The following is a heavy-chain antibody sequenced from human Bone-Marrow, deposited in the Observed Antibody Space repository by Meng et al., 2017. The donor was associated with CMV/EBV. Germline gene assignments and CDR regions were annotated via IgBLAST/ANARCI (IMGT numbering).Heavy chain of an antibody. V-gene: IGHV3-48*04. Sequence: GESRKISCAASGFAFSSYSINWVRQAPGKGLEWVSYISSSSSTTYYADSVEGRFTISRDNAKNSLYLQMNSLRVEDTAVYYCARVKSSSWFFDYWGQGTLVTASS. J-gene: IGHJ4*02. CDR2: ISSSSSTT. D-gene: IGHD6-13*01. CDR1: GFAFSSYS. CDR3: ARVKSSSWFFDY.